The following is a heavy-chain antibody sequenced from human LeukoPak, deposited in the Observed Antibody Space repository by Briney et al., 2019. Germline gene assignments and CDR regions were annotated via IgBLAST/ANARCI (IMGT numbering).Heavy chain of an antibody. D-gene: IGHD6-6*01. CDR1: GGSISSSSYY. CDR3: ARREEQLGEYFDY. Sequence: SETLSLTCTVSGGSISSSSYYWGWIRQPPGKGLEWIGYTYYSGSTYYNPSLKSRVTMSVDTSKNQFSLKLSSVTAVDTAFYYCARREEQLGEYFDYWGQGTLVTVSS. CDR2: TYYSGST. J-gene: IGHJ4*02. V-gene: IGHV4-39*07.